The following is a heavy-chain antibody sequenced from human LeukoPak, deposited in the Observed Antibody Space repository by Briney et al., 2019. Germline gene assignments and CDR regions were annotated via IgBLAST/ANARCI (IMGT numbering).Heavy chain of an antibody. Sequence: GGSLRLSCAASGFTFSSYSMNWVRQAPGKGLEWVSSISSSSSYIYYADSVKGRFTISRDNAKNSLYLQMNSLRAEDTAVYYCARVAELRFLEWLSPSDYWGQGTLVTVSS. V-gene: IGHV3-21*01. D-gene: IGHD3-3*01. CDR1: GFTFSSYS. CDR3: ARVAELRFLEWLSPSDY. CDR2: ISSSSSYI. J-gene: IGHJ4*02.